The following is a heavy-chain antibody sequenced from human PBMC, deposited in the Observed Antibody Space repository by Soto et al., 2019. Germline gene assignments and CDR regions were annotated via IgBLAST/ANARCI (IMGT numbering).Heavy chain of an antibody. CDR1: GYTFTDYY. V-gene: IGHV1-2*07. D-gene: IGHD4-17*01. Sequence: ASVKVSCKASGYTFTDYYLHWVRQAPGQGLEWMGWIDPNSGDTQYARKFQGRVTMARDTSTSTAYMELSRLKSDDTAIYYCARDSPLTTGWFDPWGQGTLVTVSS. CDR2: IDPNSGDT. J-gene: IGHJ5*02. CDR3: ARDSPLTTGWFDP.